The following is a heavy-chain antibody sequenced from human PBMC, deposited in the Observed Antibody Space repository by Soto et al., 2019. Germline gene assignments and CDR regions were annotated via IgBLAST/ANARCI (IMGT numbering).Heavy chain of an antibody. CDR2: ISSSSSYI. J-gene: IGHJ6*03. Sequence: EVQLVESGGGLVKPGGSLRLSCAASGFTFSSYSMNWVRQAPGKGLEWVSSISSSSSYIYYADSVKGRFTISRDNAKNSLYLQMNSLRAEDTAVYYCARAELLRGYCSGGSCYPLYMDVWGKGTTVTVSS. CDR1: GFTFSSYS. CDR3: ARAELLRGYCSGGSCYPLYMDV. D-gene: IGHD2-15*01. V-gene: IGHV3-21*01.